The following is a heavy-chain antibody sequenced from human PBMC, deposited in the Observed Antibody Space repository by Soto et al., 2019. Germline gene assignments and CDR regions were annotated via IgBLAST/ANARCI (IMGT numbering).Heavy chain of an antibody. D-gene: IGHD3-22*01. CDR2: IFSNDEK. J-gene: IGHJ4*02. Sequence: QVTLKESGPVLVKPTETLTLTCTVSGFSLSNARMGVSWIRQPPGKALEWLAHIFSNDEKSYSTSLKSRLTISKDTSKSQVVLTMTNMDPVDTATYYCARITYLYYYDSSGYYRWGYFDYWGQGTLVTVSS. CDR3: ARITYLYYYDSSGYYRWGYFDY. CDR1: GFSLSNARMG. V-gene: IGHV2-26*01.